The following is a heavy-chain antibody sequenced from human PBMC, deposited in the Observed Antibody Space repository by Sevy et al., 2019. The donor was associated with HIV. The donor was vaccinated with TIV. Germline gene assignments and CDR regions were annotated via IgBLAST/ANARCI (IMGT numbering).Heavy chain of an antibody. CDR2: INGRGGSA. J-gene: IGHJ4*02. D-gene: IGHD1-26*01. CDR1: GFTFSSFA. V-gene: IGHV3-23*01. Sequence: GGSLRLSCAASGFTFSSFAMSWVRHIPGKGLEWVSTINGRGGSAYYADSVKGRFTLSRDNSNNTVFLQMNRLRGEDTAVYYCARPTPRIAPSSAAFFDYWGQGTLVTVSS. CDR3: ARPTPRIAPSSAAFFDY.